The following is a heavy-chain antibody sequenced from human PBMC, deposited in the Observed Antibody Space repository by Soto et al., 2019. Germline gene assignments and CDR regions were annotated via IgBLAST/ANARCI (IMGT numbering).Heavy chain of an antibody. CDR1: GFTFSNYA. V-gene: IGHV3-23*01. Sequence: EVQLLEAGGGLVQPGGSLRLSCAASGFTFSNYAMNWVRQAPGKGLEWVSGLSYSGSSTYYADSVKGRFTISRDNSKNTLYLQMSSLRAEDTAVYYCAKDYSNPIYHYYMDVWGKWTTVTVSS. D-gene: IGHD4-4*01. J-gene: IGHJ6*03. CDR2: LSYSGSST. CDR3: AKDYSNPIYHYYMDV.